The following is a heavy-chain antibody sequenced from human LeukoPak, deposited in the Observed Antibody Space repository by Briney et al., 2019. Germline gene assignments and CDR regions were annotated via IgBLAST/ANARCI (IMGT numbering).Heavy chain of an antibody. CDR1: GFTVRRNY. D-gene: IGHD1-26*01. Sequence: PGGSLRLSCAASGFTVRRNYMSWVRQAPGKGLEWVSVIYSADRAYYADSVRGRFTISRDNSKNTLYLQMNSLRADDTAVYYCAREVGGGATNYFDYWGQGTLVTVSS. CDR3: AREVGGGATNYFDY. J-gene: IGHJ4*02. V-gene: IGHV3-53*01. CDR2: IYSADRA.